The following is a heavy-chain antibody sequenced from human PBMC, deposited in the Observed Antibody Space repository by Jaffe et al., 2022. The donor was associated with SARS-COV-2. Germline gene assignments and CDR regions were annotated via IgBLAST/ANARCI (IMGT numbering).Heavy chain of an antibody. J-gene: IGHJ6*02. D-gene: IGHD3-9*01. V-gene: IGHV3-30-3*01. CDR3: ARDVSITILGMDV. CDR1: GFPFNNYA. Sequence: QVQLVESGGGVVQPGRSLRLSCAASGFPFNNYALHWVRQAPGKGLEWVALMSYDGTKEYYADSVKGRFTVSRDISKNTLYLQMNSLRHEDTALYYCARDVSITILGMDVWGQGTTVTVSS. CDR2: MSYDGTKE.